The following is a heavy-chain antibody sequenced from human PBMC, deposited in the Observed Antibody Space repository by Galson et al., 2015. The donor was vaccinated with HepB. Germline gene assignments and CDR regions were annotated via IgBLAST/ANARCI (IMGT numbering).Heavy chain of an antibody. CDR2: IWVDGTNK. V-gene: IGHV3-33*01. D-gene: IGHD3-22*01. Sequence: LRLSCAASGFTFSSHGMNWVRQAPGKGLEWVATIWVDGTNKFYADSVKGRFTISRDNSKNTLSLQMNSLRADDTAVYYCARAGYKANGGYSHYWGQGTLVTLSS. CDR1: GFTFSSHG. J-gene: IGHJ4*02. CDR3: ARAGYKANGGYSHY.